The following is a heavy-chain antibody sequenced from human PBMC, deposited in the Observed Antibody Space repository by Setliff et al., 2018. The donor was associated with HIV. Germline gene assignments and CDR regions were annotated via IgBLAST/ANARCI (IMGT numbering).Heavy chain of an antibody. CDR3: ARDGGSSGWYFVLGYSDY. Sequence: SETLSLTCAVYGGSFRGYYWAWIRQPPGKGLEWIGSMYYTGSTYYNPSLKSRVTISIDTSKNQFSLKLNSVTAADTAMYYCARDGGSSGWYFVLGYSDYWGPGTLVTVSS. D-gene: IGHD6-19*01. V-gene: IGHV4-34*01. CDR2: MYYTGST. J-gene: IGHJ4*02. CDR1: GGSFRGYY.